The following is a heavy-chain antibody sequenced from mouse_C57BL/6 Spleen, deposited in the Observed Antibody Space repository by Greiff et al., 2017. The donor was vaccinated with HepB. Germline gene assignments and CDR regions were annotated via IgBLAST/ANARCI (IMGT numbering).Heavy chain of an antibody. CDR1: GYSFTDYN. CDR2: INPNYGTT. D-gene: IGHD1-1*01. J-gene: IGHJ4*01. V-gene: IGHV1-39*01. CDR3: ALNYYGSSYDAMDY. Sequence: EVQLQQSGAELVKPGASVKISCKASGYSFTDYNMNWVKQSNGKSLEWIGVINPNYGTTSYNQKFKGKATLTVDQSSSTAYMQLNSLTSEDSAVYYCALNYYGSSYDAMDYWGQGTSVTVSS.